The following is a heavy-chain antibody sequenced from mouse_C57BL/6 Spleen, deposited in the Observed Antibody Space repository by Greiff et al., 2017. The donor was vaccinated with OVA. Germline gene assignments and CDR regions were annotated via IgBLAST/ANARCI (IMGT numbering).Heavy chain of an antibody. CDR2: IYPGSGST. CDR3: ARGANWDRGFAD. CDR1: GYTFTSYW. D-gene: IGHD4-1*01. Sequence: QVQLKQPGAELVKPGASVKMSCKASGYTFTSYWITWVKQRPGQGLEWIGDIYPGSGSTNYNEKFKSKATLTVDTSSRTAYMQLSSLTSEDAAVYYCARGANWDRGFADWGQGTLVTVSA. J-gene: IGHJ3*01. V-gene: IGHV1-55*01.